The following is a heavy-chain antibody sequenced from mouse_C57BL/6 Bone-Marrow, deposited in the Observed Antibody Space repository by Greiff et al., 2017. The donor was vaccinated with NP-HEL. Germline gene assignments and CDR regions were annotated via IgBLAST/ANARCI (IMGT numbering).Heavy chain of an antibody. CDR2: IRNKANGYTT. Sequence: EVQGVESGGGLVQPGGSLSLSCAASGFTFTDYYMSWVRQPPGKALEWLGFIRNKANGYTTEYSASVKGRFTISRDNSQSSLYLQMNALRAEDSATYYCARSYYYGSPFAYWGQGTLVTVSA. CDR3: ARSYYYGSPFAY. J-gene: IGHJ3*01. D-gene: IGHD1-1*01. V-gene: IGHV7-3*01. CDR1: GFTFTDYY.